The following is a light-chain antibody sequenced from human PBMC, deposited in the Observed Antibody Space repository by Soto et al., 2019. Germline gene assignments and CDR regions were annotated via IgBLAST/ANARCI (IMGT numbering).Light chain of an antibody. V-gene: IGKV3-11*01. CDR1: QSVGSY. J-gene: IGKJ4*01. Sequence: ETVLTQSPATLSLSPGQRATFSCRASQSVGSYLAWYQQKPGQAPRLLIYDASNRATGIPARFSGSGSGTDFTLTITSLEPEDFAVYFCQRRTDWPLTFGGGTKLEI. CDR2: DAS. CDR3: QRRTDWPLT.